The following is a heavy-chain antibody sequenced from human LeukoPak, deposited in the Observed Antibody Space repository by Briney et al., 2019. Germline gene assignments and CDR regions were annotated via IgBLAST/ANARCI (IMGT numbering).Heavy chain of an antibody. CDR3: TTYFGSTSCRD. CDR1: GLTFSNAW. Sequence: GGSLGLSCAAFGLTFSNAWMSWVRKAPGKGLEGVGRIKSKTDGGTTDYAAPVKGRFTISRDDSKNTLYLQMNSLKTEDTAVYYCTTYFGSTSCRDWGQGTLVTVSS. CDR2: IKSKTDGGTT. D-gene: IGHD2-2*01. V-gene: IGHV3-15*01. J-gene: IGHJ4*02.